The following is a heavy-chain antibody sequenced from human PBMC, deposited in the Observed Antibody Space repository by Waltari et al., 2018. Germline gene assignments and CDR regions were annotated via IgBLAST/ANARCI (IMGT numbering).Heavy chain of an antibody. CDR2: INTDGSTA. CDR3: VRDTFD. Sequence: EVQLVESGGALVQPGGSLRLSCAASGFTFGSDWMHWVRQAPGKGLVWVARINTDGSTATYADSVKGRFTISRDNAKNTLYLQMNSLRAEDTAIYYCVRDTFDWGQGTLVTVSS. V-gene: IGHV3-74*01. J-gene: IGHJ4*02. CDR1: GFTFGSDW.